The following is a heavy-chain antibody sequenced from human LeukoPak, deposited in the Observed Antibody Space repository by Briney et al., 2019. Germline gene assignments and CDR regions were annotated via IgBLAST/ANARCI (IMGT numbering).Heavy chain of an antibody. D-gene: IGHD2-15*01. J-gene: IGHJ6*02. CDR1: GFTFSSYA. V-gene: IGHV3-49*03. Sequence: GGSLRLSCAASGFTFSSYAMSWFRQAPGKGLEWVGFIRSKTYGGTTEYAASVKGRFTISRDDSKSIAYLQMNSLKTEDTAVYYCTRDYAHCSGGSCYPSQYYYYYGMDVWGQGTTVTVSS. CDR2: IRSKTYGGTT. CDR3: TRDYAHCSGGSCYPSQYYYYYGMDV.